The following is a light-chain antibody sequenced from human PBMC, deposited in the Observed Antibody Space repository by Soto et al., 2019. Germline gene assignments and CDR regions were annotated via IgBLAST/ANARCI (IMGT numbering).Light chain of an antibody. V-gene: IGLV2-14*01. CDR1: STDVGGYKY. J-gene: IGLJ1*01. Sequence: QSVLTQPASVSGSPGQSITISCTGTSTDVGGYKYVSWYQQHPGKAPKLMIYDVTSRPSGISNRFSGSKSGNTAFLIISGLQAEDEADYYCISYTSSDTYVFGTGTQLTVL. CDR2: DVT. CDR3: ISYTSSDTYV.